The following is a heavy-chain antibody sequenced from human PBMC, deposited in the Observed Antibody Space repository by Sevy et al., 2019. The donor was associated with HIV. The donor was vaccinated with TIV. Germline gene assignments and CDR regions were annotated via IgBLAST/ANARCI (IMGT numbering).Heavy chain of an antibody. CDR3: AGDKEGNGNGYFDY. Sequence: GGSLRLSCETSGFTFSSYFIKWVRQSPGKGLEWVASIGGSSSHIYYAASVKGRFPISRDNGKNSLYLQMNSLRVDDTAIYYCAGDKEGNGNGYFDYWGQGALVTVSS. CDR1: GFTFSSYF. D-gene: IGHD3-22*01. CDR2: IGGSSSHI. V-gene: IGHV3-21*06. J-gene: IGHJ4*02.